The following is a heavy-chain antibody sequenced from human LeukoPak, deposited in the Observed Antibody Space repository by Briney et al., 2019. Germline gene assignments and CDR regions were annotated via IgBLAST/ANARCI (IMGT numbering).Heavy chain of an antibody. CDR3: ARDRGYCSSTSCYTFDC. CDR2: IIPIFGTA. CDR1: GGTFSSYA. J-gene: IGHJ4*02. D-gene: IGHD2-2*02. Sequence: SVKVSCKASGGTFSSYAISWVRQAPGQGLEWMGGIIPIFGTANYAQKFQGRVTITTDESTSTAYMELSSLRSEDTAVYYCARDRGYCSSTSCYTFDCWSQGTLVTVSS. V-gene: IGHV1-69*05.